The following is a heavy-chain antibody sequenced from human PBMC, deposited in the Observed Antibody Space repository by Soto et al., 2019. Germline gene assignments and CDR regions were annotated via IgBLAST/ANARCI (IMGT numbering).Heavy chain of an antibody. CDR2: IIPLFGTP. CDR3: SRDRDDYGSGNYYNRIDF. D-gene: IGHD3-10*01. CDR1: GGIFSNYA. Sequence: KVSCKASGGIFSNYAISWLRPAPGRGLEWMGGIIPLFGTPNYAQRFQGRGTITADASTSSPYMELSRLRSEDTAVYYCSRDRDDYGSGNYYNRIDFWGQGTLVTVSS. J-gene: IGHJ4*02. V-gene: IGHV1-69*01.